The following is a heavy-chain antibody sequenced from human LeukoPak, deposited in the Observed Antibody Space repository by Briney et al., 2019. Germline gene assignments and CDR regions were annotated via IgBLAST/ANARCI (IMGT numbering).Heavy chain of an antibody. J-gene: IGHJ4*02. V-gene: IGHV3-23*01. CDR1: GFTFSIYA. CDR3: AKPRIVPAASYYFDY. D-gene: IGHD2-2*01. Sequence: GGSLRLSCAASGFTFSIYAMSCVRQAPGKGLEGVSAISGSGGSTYYADSVKGRFTISRDNSKNTLYLQMNSLRAEDTAVYYCAKPRIVPAASYYFDYWGQGTLVTVSS. CDR2: ISGSGGST.